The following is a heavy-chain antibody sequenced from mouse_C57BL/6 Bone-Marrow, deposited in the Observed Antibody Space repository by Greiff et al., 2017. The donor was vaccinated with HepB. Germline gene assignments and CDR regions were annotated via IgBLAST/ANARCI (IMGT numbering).Heavy chain of an antibody. V-gene: IGHV1-50*01. D-gene: IGHD1-1*01. CDR1: GYTFTSYW. J-gene: IGHJ4*01. CDR2: IDPSDSYT. Sequence: VQLQQPGAELVKPGASVKLSCKASGYTFTSYWMQWVKQRPGQGLEWIGEIDPSDSYTNYNQKFKGKATLTVDTSSSTAYMQLSSLTSEDSAVCYCARLTTVVAQYYAMDYWGQGTSVTVSS. CDR3: ARLTTVVAQYYAMDY.